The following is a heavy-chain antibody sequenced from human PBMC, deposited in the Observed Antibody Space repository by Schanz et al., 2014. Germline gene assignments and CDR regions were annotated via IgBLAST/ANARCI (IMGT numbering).Heavy chain of an antibody. V-gene: IGHV3-30*18. CDR2: ISFDGRNT. CDR3: AKEKEEVAADGSFFDY. Sequence: VQLVESGGGLVQPGGSLRLSCAASGFTFSSYCINWVRQAPGKGLEWVGFISFDGRNTGYAHSVKGRFTISRDNSKNTVNLQMNSLRAEDTAVYYCAKEKEEVAADGSFFDYWGQGTLVTVSS. D-gene: IGHD6-13*01. J-gene: IGHJ4*02. CDR1: GFTFSSYC.